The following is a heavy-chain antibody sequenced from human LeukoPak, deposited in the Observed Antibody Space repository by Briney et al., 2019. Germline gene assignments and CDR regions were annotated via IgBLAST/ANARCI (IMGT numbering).Heavy chain of an antibody. J-gene: IGHJ5*02. CDR1: GGSISSSSYY. CDR3: ARQITMVRGVTVTDWFDP. Sequence: SETLSLTCTVSGGSISSSSYYWGWIRQPPGKGLEWIGSIYYNGSTYYNPSLKSRVTISVDTSKNQFSLKLSSVTAADTAVYYCARQITMVRGVTVTDWFDPWGQGTLVTVSS. D-gene: IGHD3-10*01. CDR2: IYYNGST. V-gene: IGHV4-39*01.